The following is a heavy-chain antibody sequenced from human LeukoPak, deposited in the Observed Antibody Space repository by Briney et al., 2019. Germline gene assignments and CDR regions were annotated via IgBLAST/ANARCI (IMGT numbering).Heavy chain of an antibody. J-gene: IGHJ6*02. CDR1: GFTVSSNY. D-gene: IGHD3-10*01. V-gene: IGHV3-53*01. Sequence: GGSLRLSCAASGFTVSSNYMSWVRQAPGKGLEWVSVIYSGGSTYYADSVKGRFAISRDNSKSTLYLQMNSLRAEGTAVYYCAKVPYSDYGSGRPPFMDAWGQGTTVAISS. CDR2: IYSGGST. CDR3: AKVPYSDYGSGRPPFMDA.